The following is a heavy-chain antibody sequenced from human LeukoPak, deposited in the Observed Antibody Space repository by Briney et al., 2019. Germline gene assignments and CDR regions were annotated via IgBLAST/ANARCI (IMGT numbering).Heavy chain of an antibody. CDR3: ARGYTSSSGHGMDV. Sequence: GGSLRLSCAASGFTFSSYSMDWVRQAPGKGLVWVSRISSDGSSTSYAASVKGRFTISRDNAKNTLYLQMNSLRAEDTAVYYCARGYTSSSGHGMDVWGQGTTVTVSS. CDR1: GFTFSSYS. J-gene: IGHJ6*02. V-gene: IGHV3-74*01. D-gene: IGHD6-6*01. CDR2: ISSDGSST.